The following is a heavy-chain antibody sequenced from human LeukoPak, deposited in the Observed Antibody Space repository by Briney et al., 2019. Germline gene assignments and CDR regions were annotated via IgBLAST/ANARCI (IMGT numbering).Heavy chain of an antibody. CDR3: ATSITIFGVVTPFDY. CDR2: FDPEDGET. CDR1: GYTLTELS. Sequence: ASVKVSCKVSGYTLTELSMHWVRQAPGKGLEWMGGFDPEDGETIYAQKFQGRVTMTEDTSTDTAYMELSSLRSEDTAVYYCATSITIFGVVTPFDYWGQGTLVTVSS. J-gene: IGHJ4*02. D-gene: IGHD3-3*01. V-gene: IGHV1-24*01.